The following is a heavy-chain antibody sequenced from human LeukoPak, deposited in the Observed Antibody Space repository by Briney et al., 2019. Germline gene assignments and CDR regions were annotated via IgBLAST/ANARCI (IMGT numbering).Heavy chain of an antibody. V-gene: IGHV3-9*01. J-gene: IGHJ3*02. CDR2: ISWNSGSI. Sequence: PGRSLRLSCATSGFTFVDYAMYWVRQDPGKGLGWVSGISWNSGSIVYADSVKGRFTISRDNAKNSLYLQMNSLRVEDTALYYCARGNLDLRAFDIWGQGTMVTVSS. D-gene: IGHD3-3*01. CDR3: ARGNLDLRAFDI. CDR1: GFTFVDYA.